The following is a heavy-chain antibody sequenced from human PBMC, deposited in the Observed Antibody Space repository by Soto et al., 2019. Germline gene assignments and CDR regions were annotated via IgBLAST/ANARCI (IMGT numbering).Heavy chain of an antibody. Sequence: TVRVSCKAYGYTFTDYDINWVRQAAGQGPEWMGWMNPNTGNTAYAQKFQGRLTLTRDTSIGTAYLDLRSLTSEDTAVYYCARGFSSYSVHWAQGTLVTVSS. CDR3: ARGFSSYSVH. V-gene: IGHV1-8*02. D-gene: IGHD3-10*01. CDR2: MNPNTGNT. CDR1: GYTFTDYD. J-gene: IGHJ4*02.